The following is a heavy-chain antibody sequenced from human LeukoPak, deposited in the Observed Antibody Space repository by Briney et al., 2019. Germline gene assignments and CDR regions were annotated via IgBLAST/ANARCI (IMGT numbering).Heavy chain of an antibody. J-gene: IGHJ4*02. Sequence: GGSLRLSCAASRFTFSNHGMNWVRQAPGKGLEWVSGISPSGDITYYADSVKGRFTISRDNSKNTLYLEVISLTAEDTAVYYCAKDDAWLRFGEWSQGTLVTVSS. CDR3: AKDDAWLRFGE. D-gene: IGHD3-10*01. CDR1: RFTFSNHG. V-gene: IGHV3-23*01. CDR2: ISPSGDIT.